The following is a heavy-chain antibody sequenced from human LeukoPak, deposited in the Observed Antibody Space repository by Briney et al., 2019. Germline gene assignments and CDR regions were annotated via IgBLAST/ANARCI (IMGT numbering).Heavy chain of an antibody. V-gene: IGHV1-46*01. CDR3: ARHFYGSGTYYHFDY. D-gene: IGHD3-10*01. CDR2: INPSGGST. Sequence: GASVKVYCKASGYTFTSYYMHWVRQAPGQGLEWMGIINPSGGSTSYAQKFQGRVTMTRDTSTSTVYMELSSLRSEDTAVYYCARHFYGSGTYYHFDYWGQGTLVTVSS. CDR1: GYTFTSYY. J-gene: IGHJ4*02.